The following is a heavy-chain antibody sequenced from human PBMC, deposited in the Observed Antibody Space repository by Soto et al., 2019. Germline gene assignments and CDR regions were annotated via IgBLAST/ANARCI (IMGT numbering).Heavy chain of an antibody. J-gene: IGHJ4*02. CDR3: ANLKGGGSSGRGWFDY. Sequence: GESLKISCAASGFTFSSYAMSWVRQAPGKGLEWVSAISGSGGSTYYADSVKGRFTISRDNSKNTLYLQMNSLRAEDTAVYYCANLKGGGSSGRGWFDYWGQGTLVTVSS. D-gene: IGHD6-19*01. CDR1: GFTFSSYA. CDR2: ISGSGGST. V-gene: IGHV3-23*01.